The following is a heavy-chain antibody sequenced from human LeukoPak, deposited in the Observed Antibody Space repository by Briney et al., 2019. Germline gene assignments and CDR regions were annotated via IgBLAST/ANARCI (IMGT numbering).Heavy chain of an antibody. J-gene: IGHJ4*02. Sequence: GGSLRLSCAASGFTFSSYAMSWVRQAPGKGLEWVSSISGSGGTTHYADSVKGRFTISRDNSKNTLYLQINSLRAEDTAVYYCAKARDSSVYDHFDYWGQGTLVTVSS. CDR2: ISGSGGTT. D-gene: IGHD3-22*01. V-gene: IGHV3-23*01. CDR3: AKARDSSVYDHFDY. CDR1: GFTFSSYA.